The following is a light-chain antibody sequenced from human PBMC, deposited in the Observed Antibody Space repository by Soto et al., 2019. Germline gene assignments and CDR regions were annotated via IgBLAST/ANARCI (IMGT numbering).Light chain of an antibody. CDR1: SSNLGNDY. CDR2: DNN. CDR3: GTWDSGLSTGDVV. Sequence: QSVLTQPPSVSAAPGQKVTISCSGSSSNLGNDYVSWYQQVPGTAPKLLIYDNNKRPSGIPDRFSGSKSGSSATLDITGLQTGDEADYYCGTWDSGLSTGDVVFGGGTKLTVL. V-gene: IGLV1-51*01. J-gene: IGLJ2*01.